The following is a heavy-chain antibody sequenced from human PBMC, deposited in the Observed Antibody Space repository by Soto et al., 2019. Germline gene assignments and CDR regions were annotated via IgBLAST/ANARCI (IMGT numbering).Heavy chain of an antibody. V-gene: IGHV1-69*06. CDR2: IIPIFGTA. CDR3: ARTYRDSSGYCDY. D-gene: IGHD3-22*01. Sequence: GASVKVSCKASGGTFSSYAISWVRQAPGQGLEWMGGIIPIFGTANYAQKFQGRVTITADKSTSTAYMELSSLRSEDTAVYYCARTYRDSSGYCDYWGQGTLVTVSS. J-gene: IGHJ4*02. CDR1: GGTFSSYA.